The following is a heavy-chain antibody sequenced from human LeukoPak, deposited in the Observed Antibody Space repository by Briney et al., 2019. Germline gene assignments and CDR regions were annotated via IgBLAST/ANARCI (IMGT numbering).Heavy chain of an antibody. D-gene: IGHD2-2*01. CDR1: GYTFISYY. CDR2: INPSGGRT. J-gene: IGHJ6*02. Sequence: GASVKVSCKASGYTFISYYMHWVRQASGQGLEWMGLINPSGGRTSYAQKFQGRATMTRDTSTNTVYMDLYSLRSEDTAVYYCARWAVVVPAAIYPYYYYGMDVWGQGTTVTVSS. V-gene: IGHV1-46*01. CDR3: ARWAVVVPAAIYPYYYYGMDV.